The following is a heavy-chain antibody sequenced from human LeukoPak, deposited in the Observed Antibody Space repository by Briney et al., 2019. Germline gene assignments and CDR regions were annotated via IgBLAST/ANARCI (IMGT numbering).Heavy chain of an antibody. CDR3: TRAVAGLDY. Sequence: GGSLRLSCIASGFTFGDYAMSWVRQAPGKGLEWVGFIRSKAYGGTTEYAASVKGRFTISRDDSKSIAYLQMNSLKTEDTAVYYCTRAVAGLDYWGQGTLVTVSS. D-gene: IGHD6-19*01. J-gene: IGHJ4*02. CDR1: GFTFGDYA. V-gene: IGHV3-49*04. CDR2: IRSKAYGGTT.